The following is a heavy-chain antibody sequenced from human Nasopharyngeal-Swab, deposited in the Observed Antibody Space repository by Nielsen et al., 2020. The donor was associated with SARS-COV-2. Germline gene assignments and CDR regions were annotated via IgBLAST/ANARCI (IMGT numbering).Heavy chain of an antibody. D-gene: IGHD6-13*01. J-gene: IGHJ6*03. CDR1: GFTFDDYA. V-gene: IGHV3-9*01. CDR3: AKIAEAHDYMDV. Sequence: SLKISCAASGFTFDDYAMHLVRQAPGKGLEWVSGISWNSGSIDYADSVKGRFTISRDNAKNSLYLQMNSLRAEDTALYYCAKIAEAHDYMDVWGKGTTVTVSS. CDR2: ISWNSGSI.